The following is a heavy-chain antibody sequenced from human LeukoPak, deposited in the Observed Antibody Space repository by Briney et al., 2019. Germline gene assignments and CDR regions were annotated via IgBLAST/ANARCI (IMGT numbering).Heavy chain of an antibody. CDR3: TTELRWELVDVDC. J-gene: IGHJ4*02. Sequence: NPGGSLRLSCEASGFTFSDYTMNWVRQAPGKGLEWVGRIKSKSDGGKADYAAPVKGRFTISRDDSRNTLFLQMNSLKTEDTAVYYCTTELRWELVDVDCWGQGTLVTVSS. D-gene: IGHD3-10*01. V-gene: IGHV3-15*05. CDR2: IKSKSDGGKA. CDR1: GFTFSDYT.